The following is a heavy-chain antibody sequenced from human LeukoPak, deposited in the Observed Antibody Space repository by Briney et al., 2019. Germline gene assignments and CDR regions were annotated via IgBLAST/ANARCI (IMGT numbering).Heavy chain of an antibody. CDR2: IYCSGAT. V-gene: IGHV4-59*12. CDR3: ARGRYFDWLFTRPIHYFDY. J-gene: IGHJ4*02. Sequence: WETLSLTCTVSGGSISTYYWNWIRQPPGKGLEWIGYIYCSGATNYNPALKSRVTISVDTSKNQFPLMLSSVPAADPAVYYCARGRYFDWLFTRPIHYFDYWGQGTLVTVSS. D-gene: IGHD3-9*01. CDR1: GGSISTYY.